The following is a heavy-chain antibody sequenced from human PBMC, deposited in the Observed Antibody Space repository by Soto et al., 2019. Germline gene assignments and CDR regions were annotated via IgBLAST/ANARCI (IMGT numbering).Heavy chain of an antibody. Sequence: QVQLQESGPGLVKPSGTLSLTCVVSGGSISSSNWWSWVRQPPGKGLEWIGESYHSWTTNYNPSLKSRVTISVDTFKNQFSLNLSSVTAADTAVYYCARWYPPYYFDYWGQGTLVTVSS. D-gene: IGHD6-13*01. CDR2: SYHSWTT. J-gene: IGHJ4*02. CDR1: GGSISSSNW. CDR3: ARWYPPYYFDY. V-gene: IGHV4-4*02.